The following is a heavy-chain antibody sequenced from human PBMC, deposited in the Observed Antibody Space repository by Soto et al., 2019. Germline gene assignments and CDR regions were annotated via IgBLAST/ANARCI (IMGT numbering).Heavy chain of an antibody. V-gene: IGHV3-49*03. D-gene: IGHD2-2*01. J-gene: IGHJ6*02. Sequence: GGSLRLSCTTSVFTFSDYAISWFRQAPGKGLEWVGVIRSKAYGVTTDYAASVKGRFAISRDDSKDTAYLQMNSVTTEDTAVNFCPKYTSVSRYSLFGMDVWGHGNTVTVSS. CDR3: PKYTSVSRYSLFGMDV. CDR2: IRSKAYGVTT. CDR1: VFTFSDYA.